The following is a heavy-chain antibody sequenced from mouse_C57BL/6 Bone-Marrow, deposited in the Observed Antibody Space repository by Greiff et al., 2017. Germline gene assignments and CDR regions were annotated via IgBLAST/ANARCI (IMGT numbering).Heavy chain of an antibody. V-gene: IGHV1-81*01. J-gene: IGHJ3*01. CDR2: IYPRSGNT. Sequence: VQLQQSGAELARPGASVKLSCKASGYTFTSYGISWVKQRTGQGLEWIGEIYPRSGNTYYNEKFKGKATLTADKSSSTAYMELRSLTAEDSAVCVSERERDGDGVAYWGQGTLVTVSA. CDR1: GYTFTSYG. D-gene: IGHD2-13*01. CDR3: ERERDGDGVAY.